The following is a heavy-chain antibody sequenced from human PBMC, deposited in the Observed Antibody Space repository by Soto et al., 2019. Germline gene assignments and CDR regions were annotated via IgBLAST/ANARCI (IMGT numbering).Heavy chain of an antibody. V-gene: IGHV3-23*01. CDR1: GFHFSSYA. CDR2: ISGSGGST. CDR3: AKDRWLPPSPVDY. D-gene: IGHD3-22*01. J-gene: IGHJ4*02. Sequence: GGSLSLSCAASGFHFSSYAMSWVRQAPGKGLEWVSAISGSGGSTYYADSVKGRFTISRDNSKNTLYLQMNSLRAEDTAVYYCAKDRWLPPSPVDYWGQGTLVTVSS.